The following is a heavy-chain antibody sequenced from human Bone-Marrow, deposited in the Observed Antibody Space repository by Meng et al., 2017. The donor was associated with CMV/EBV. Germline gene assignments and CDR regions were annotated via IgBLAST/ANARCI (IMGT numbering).Heavy chain of an antibody. CDR3: ARGRLIAARRANWFDP. CDR1: GYTFTSYG. V-gene: IGHV1-2*02. J-gene: IGHJ5*02. Sequence: ASVKVSCKASGYTFTSYGTSWVRQAPGQGLEWMGWINPNSGGTNYAQKFQGRVTMTRDTSISTAYMELSRLRSDDTAVYYCARGRLIAARRANWFDPWGQGTLVTVSS. CDR2: INPNSGGT. D-gene: IGHD6-6*01.